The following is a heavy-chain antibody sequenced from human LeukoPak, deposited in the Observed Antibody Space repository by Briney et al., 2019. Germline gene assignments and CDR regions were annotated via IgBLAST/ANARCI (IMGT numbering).Heavy chain of an antibody. D-gene: IGHD3-9*01. CDR3: ANGPQYNILTGFYKVRSHLDY. CDR1: GFTFVNYG. Sequence: PGGSLRLSCAASGFTFVNYGFHWVRQAPVKALEWVAFISYNGNQKYADSVKGRFTISRDNSKNMLHLQMNSLRAEDTAVYYCANGPQYNILTGFYKVRSHLDYWGQGNLVTVSS. CDR2: ISYNGNQ. V-gene: IGHV3-30-3*01. J-gene: IGHJ4*02.